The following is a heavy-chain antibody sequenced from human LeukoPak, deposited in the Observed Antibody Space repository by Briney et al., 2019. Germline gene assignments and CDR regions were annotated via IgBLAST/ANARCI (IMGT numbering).Heavy chain of an antibody. D-gene: IGHD3-16*01. J-gene: IGHJ4*02. Sequence: GGSLRLSCAVSGFTVSSRYMSWVRQAPGKGLEWVSDIYSGGSTCYADSVKGRFSISRDNSKNTVYLQMNSLRLEDTAVYYCARPRGDFSFDYWGQGTLVTVSS. CDR1: GFTVSSRY. V-gene: IGHV3-66*04. CDR3: ARPRGDFSFDY. CDR2: IYSGGST.